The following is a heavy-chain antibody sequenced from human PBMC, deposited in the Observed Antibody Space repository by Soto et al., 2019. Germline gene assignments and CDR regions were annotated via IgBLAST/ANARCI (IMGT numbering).Heavy chain of an antibody. CDR2: INPNSGGT. CDR3: ARNWNHGWRAPYYYGMDV. J-gene: IGHJ6*02. Sequence: ASVKVSFKASGYTFTGYYMHWVRQAPGQGLEWMGRINPNSGGTNYAQKFQGRVTMTRDTSISTAYMELSRLRSDDTAVYYCARNWNHGWRAPYYYGMDVWGQGTTVTVSS. V-gene: IGHV1-2*06. CDR1: GYTFTGYY. D-gene: IGHD1-1*01.